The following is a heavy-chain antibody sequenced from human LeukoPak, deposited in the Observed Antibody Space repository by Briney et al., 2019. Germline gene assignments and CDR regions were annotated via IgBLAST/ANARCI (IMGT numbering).Heavy chain of an antibody. CDR3: AKNHLRWLAAFDY. CDR2: ISGSGGST. CDR1: GFTLSSYA. D-gene: IGHD6-19*01. V-gene: IGHV3-23*01. Sequence: GGSLRLSCAASGFTLSSYAMSWVRQAPGKGLEWVSAISGSGGSTYYADSVKGRFTISRDNSKNTLYLQMNSLRAEDTAVYYCAKNHLRWLAAFDYWGQGTLVTVSS. J-gene: IGHJ4*02.